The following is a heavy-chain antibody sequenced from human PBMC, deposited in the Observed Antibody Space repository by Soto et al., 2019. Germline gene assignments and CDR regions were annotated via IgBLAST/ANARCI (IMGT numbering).Heavy chain of an antibody. V-gene: IGHV3-48*01. CDR1: AFTFSTYT. Sequence: PGGSLRLSCAASAFTFSTYTMNWVRQAPGKGLEWVSYISSSSSTIYYADSVKGRFTISRDNAKNSLYLQMKRLRAEDTSVYYCERDLFKYYYDRSGLRAFWGQGTLVIGSS. CDR3: ERDLFKYYYDRSGLRAF. CDR2: ISSSSSTI. D-gene: IGHD3-22*01. J-gene: IGHJ4*01.